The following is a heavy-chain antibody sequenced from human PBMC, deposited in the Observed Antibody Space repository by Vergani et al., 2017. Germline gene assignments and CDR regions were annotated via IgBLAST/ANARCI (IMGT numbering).Heavy chain of an antibody. J-gene: IGHJ6*02. D-gene: IGHD2-8*01. Sequence: QVQLVESGGGVVQPGRSLRLSCAASGFTFSSYGMHWVRQAPGKGLEWVAVIWYDGSNKYYADSVKGRFTISRDNSKNTLYLQMNSLRAEDTAVYYCARASNCTNGVCYSYYYYGMDVWGQGTTVTVSS. V-gene: IGHV3-33*01. CDR3: ARASNCTNGVCYSYYYYGMDV. CDR1: GFTFSSYG. CDR2: IWYDGSNK.